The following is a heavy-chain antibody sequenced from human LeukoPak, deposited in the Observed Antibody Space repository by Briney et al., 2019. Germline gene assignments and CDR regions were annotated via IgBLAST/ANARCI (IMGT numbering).Heavy chain of an antibody. CDR1: GFTVGNSY. V-gene: IGHV3-66*01. CDR2: LYSRGDP. CDR3: TGYTHKGV. J-gene: IGHJ6*02. Sequence: GGSLRLSCTASGFTVGNSYMSWVRQAPGKGLEWVSVLYSRGDPYYADSVKGRFTISRDSSKNTLYLQMNSLRAEDTAVYYCTGYTHKGVWGQGTTVTVSS.